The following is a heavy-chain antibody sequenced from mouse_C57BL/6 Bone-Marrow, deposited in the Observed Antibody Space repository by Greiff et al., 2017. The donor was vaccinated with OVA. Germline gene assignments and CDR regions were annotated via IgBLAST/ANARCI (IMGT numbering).Heavy chain of an antibody. CDR3: TREGYGNYVGYAMDY. D-gene: IGHD2-1*01. Sequence: EVKLVESGEGLVKPGGSLKLSCAASGFTFSSYAMSWVRQTPEKRLEWVAYISSGGDYIYYADTVKGRFTISRDNARNTLYLQMSSLKSEDTAMYYCTREGYGNYVGYAMDYWGQGTSVTVSS. CDR2: ISSGGDYI. V-gene: IGHV5-9-1*02. CDR1: GFTFSSYA. J-gene: IGHJ4*01.